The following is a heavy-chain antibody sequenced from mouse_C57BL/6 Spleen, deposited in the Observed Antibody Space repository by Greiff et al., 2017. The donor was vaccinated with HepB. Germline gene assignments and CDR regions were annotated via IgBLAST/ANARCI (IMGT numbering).Heavy chain of an antibody. J-gene: IGHJ3*01. V-gene: IGHV5-9*01. CDR2: ISGGGGNT. D-gene: IGHD4-1*01. Sequence: EVHLVESGGGLVKPGGSLKLSCAASGFTFSSYTMSWVRQTPEKRLEWVATISGGGGNTYYPDSVKGRFTISRDNAKNTLYLQMSSLRSEDTALYYCARGPLTGAWFAYWGQGTLVTVSA. CDR1: GFTFSSYT. CDR3: ARGPLTGAWFAY.